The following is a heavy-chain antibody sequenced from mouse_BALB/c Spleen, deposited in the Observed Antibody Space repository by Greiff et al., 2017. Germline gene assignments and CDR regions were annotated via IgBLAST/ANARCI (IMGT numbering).Heavy chain of an antibody. D-gene: IGHD3-1*01. CDR1: GYTFTSYW. CDR3: ARQLGLPLFAY. Sequence: QVQLKQPGAELVKPGASVKLSCKASGYTFTSYWMHWVKQRPGQGLEWIGEIDPSDSYTNYNQKFKGKATLTVDKSSSTAYMQLSSLTSEDSAVYYCARQLGLPLFAYWGQGTLVTVSA. J-gene: IGHJ3*01. V-gene: IGHV1-69*02. CDR2: IDPSDSYT.